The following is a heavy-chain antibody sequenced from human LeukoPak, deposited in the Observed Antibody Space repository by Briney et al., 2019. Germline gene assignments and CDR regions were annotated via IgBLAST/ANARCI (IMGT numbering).Heavy chain of an antibody. J-gene: IGHJ4*02. V-gene: IGHV1-2*02. Sequence: ASVTLSCKASGYTFTGDYMHWVRQAPGQGLEWMGWINPNSAGTNYAQKFQGRVTMTRDTSISTAYMELSRLRSDDTAVYYCARPVAGDGTAAAQFDYWGQGTLVTVSS. CDR2: INPNSAGT. CDR1: GYTFTGDY. D-gene: IGHD6-13*01. CDR3: ARPVAGDGTAAAQFDY.